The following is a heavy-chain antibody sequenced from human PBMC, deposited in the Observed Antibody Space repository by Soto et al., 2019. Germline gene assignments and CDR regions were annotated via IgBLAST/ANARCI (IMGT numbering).Heavy chain of an antibody. Sequence: PSQTLSLTCGISGDSVSSNSAAWNWIRQSPSRGLEWLGRTYYRSKWYNDYAVSVKSRITINPDTSKNQFSLQLNSVTPEDTAVYYCARVETSSGSFSYFDYWGQGTLVTVSS. J-gene: IGHJ4*02. CDR1: GDSVSSNSAA. V-gene: IGHV6-1*01. CDR3: ARVETSSGSFSYFDY. CDR2: TYYRSKWYN. D-gene: IGHD1-26*01.